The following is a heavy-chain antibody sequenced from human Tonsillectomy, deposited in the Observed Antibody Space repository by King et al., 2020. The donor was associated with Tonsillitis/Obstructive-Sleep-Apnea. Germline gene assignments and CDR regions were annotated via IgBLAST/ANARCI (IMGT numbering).Heavy chain of an antibody. CDR3: ARRQGGGSSWYSLNSDDAFDI. V-gene: IGHV1-18*01. J-gene: IGHJ3*02. CDR1: GYTFTSYG. Sequence: QLVQSGAEVKKPGASVKVSCKASGYTFTSYGISWVRQAPGQGLEWMGWISAYNGNTNYAQNLQGRVTMTTDTSTSTDYMELRSLRSDDTAVYYCARRQGGGSSWYSLNSDDAFDIWGQGTMVTVSS. D-gene: IGHD6-13*01. CDR2: ISAYNGNT.